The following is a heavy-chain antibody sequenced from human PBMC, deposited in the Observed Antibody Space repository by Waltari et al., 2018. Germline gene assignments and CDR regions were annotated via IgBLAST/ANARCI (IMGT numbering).Heavy chain of an antibody. CDR3: ARPQAAAGTLDAFDI. V-gene: IGHV4-39*01. CDR2: TYYSGST. Sequence: QLQLQESGPGLVKPSETLSLTCTVSGGSIRSSSYYWGLIRQPPGKGLEWIGSTYYSGSTYYNPSRKSRVTISVDTSKSQFSLKLSSVTAADTAVYYCARPQAAAGTLDAFDIWGQGTMVTVSS. J-gene: IGHJ3*02. D-gene: IGHD6-13*01. CDR1: GGSIRSSSYY.